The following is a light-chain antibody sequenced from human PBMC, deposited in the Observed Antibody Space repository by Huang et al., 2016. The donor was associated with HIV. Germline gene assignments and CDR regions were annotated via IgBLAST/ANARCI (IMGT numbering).Light chain of an antibody. CDR1: QSVGGK. Sequence: ILLTQFPATLSVSPGQRVTLSCRASQSVGGKLAWYQPRPGQAPRPLIYGASTRVPTIPDRFIGSGSGTEFTLTSSSLQSEDFAVYYWQQYDTWPPLTFGGGTKV. CDR3: QQYDTWPPLT. V-gene: IGKV3-15*01. CDR2: GAS. J-gene: IGKJ4*01.